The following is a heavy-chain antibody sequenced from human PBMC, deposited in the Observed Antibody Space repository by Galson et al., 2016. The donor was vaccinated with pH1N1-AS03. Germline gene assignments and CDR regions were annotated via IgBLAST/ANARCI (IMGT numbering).Heavy chain of an antibody. Sequence: SVKVSCKASGYTFTSYYIHWVRQAPGQGREWMGIINPSDGNTNYAQRFQGRVTMTRDTSTSTVYMELSSLRPDDTAVYYCARVSAGLTGYYYAMDVWGQGTTVTVSS. V-gene: IGHV1-46*01. CDR2: INPSDGNT. CDR1: GYTFTSYY. J-gene: IGHJ6*02. CDR3: ARVSAGLTGYYYAMDV. D-gene: IGHD4/OR15-4a*01.